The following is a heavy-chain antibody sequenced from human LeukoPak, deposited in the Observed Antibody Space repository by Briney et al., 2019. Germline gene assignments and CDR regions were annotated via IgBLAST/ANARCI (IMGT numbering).Heavy chain of an antibody. CDR1: GYTFTSYG. CDR3: ARGVNYYYDSSGYSGNFDY. J-gene: IGHJ4*02. Sequence: ASVEVSCKASGYTFTSYGIRWVRQAPGQGLEWMGWISAYNGNTNYAQKLQGRVTMTTDTSTSTAYMELRSLRSDDTAVYYCARGVNYYYDSSGYSGNFDYWGQGTLVTVSS. CDR2: ISAYNGNT. D-gene: IGHD3-22*01. V-gene: IGHV1-18*01.